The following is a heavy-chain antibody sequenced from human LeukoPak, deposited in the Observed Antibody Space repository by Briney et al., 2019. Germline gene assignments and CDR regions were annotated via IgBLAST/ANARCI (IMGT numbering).Heavy chain of an antibody. V-gene: IGHV3-30-3*01. D-gene: IGHD3-22*01. J-gene: IGHJ6*02. CDR2: ISYDGSNK. CDR1: GFTFSSYA. CDR3: ARDAGQMSTMRGLYGMDV. Sequence: GGSLRLSRAASGFTFSSYAMHWVRQVPGKGLEWVAVISYDGSNKYYADSVKGRFTISRDNSKNTLYLQMNSLRAEDTAVYYCARDAGQMSTMRGLYGMDVWGQGTTVTVSS.